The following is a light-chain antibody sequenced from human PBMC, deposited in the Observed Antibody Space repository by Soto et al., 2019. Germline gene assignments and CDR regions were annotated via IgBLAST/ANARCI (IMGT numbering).Light chain of an antibody. V-gene: IGLV1-51*02. CDR1: SSNIGNNY. CDR3: GTWDSSLSAGV. CDR2: ENN. J-gene: IGLJ2*01. Sequence: QSVLTQPPSVSAAPGQKVTISCSGSSSNIGNNYVSWYQHLPGTAPKLLIYENNKRPSGIPVRFSGSKSGTSATLGITGLQTGDEADYYCGTWDSSLSAGVFGGGTKLTV.